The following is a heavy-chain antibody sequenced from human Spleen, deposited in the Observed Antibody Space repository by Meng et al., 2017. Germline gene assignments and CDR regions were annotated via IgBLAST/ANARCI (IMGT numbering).Heavy chain of an antibody. D-gene: IGHD1-14*01. Sequence: QAQLEDAGQRLVKASKTLSLTRTVSSDSNNSGDYNWNWIRQPPGKGLEWLGYIKDVGTTYLTPSLKSRVTISVDTSKNQCSLKLSSVTAAVTAVYYCARGVLRNSIKLPVSFDPWGQGTLVTVSS. CDR1: SDSNNSGDYN. CDR2: IKDVGTT. J-gene: IGHJ5*02. CDR3: ARGVLRNSIKLPVSFDP. V-gene: IGHV4-30-4*01.